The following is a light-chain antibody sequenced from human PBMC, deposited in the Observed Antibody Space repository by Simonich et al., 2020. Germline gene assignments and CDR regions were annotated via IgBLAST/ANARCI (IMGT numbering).Light chain of an antibody. V-gene: IGKV4-1*01. Sequence: DIVMTQSPDSLAVSLGERATINCKSSQSVLYSSHNKNYLAWYQQKPGQPPKLLIYWASTRESGFPDRFSGSGSGTDFTLTISSLQAEDVAVYYCQQYYSTPFTFGPGTKVDIK. CDR3: QQYYSTPFT. J-gene: IGKJ3*01. CDR2: WAS. CDR1: QSVLYSSHNKNY.